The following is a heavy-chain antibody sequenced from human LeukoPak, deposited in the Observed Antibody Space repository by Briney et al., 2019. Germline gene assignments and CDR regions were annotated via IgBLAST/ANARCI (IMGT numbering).Heavy chain of an antibody. D-gene: IGHD3-10*01. J-gene: IGHJ4*02. CDR2: INPNSGGT. CDR3: ASVYGSGSALDY. Sequence: ASVKVSCKASGYTFTGYYMHWVRQAPGQGLEGMGWINPNSGGTNYAQKFQGRVTMTRDTSISTAYMELSRLRSDDTAVYYCASVYGSGSALDYWGQRTLVTVSS. CDR1: GYTFTGYY. V-gene: IGHV1-2*02.